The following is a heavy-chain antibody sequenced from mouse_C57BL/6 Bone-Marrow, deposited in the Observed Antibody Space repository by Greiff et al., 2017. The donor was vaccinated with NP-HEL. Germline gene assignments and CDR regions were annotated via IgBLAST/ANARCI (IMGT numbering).Heavy chain of an antibody. D-gene: IGHD2-2*01. CDR1: GYTFTDYY. J-gene: IGHJ2*01. V-gene: IGHV1-26*01. CDR3: ARSGSLWLRLLFDY. Sequence: VQLQQSGPELVKPGASVKISCKASGYTFTDYYMNWVKQSHGKSLEWIGDINPNNGGTSYNQKFKGKATLTVDKSSSTAYMELRSLTSEDTAIYYCARSGSLWLRLLFDYWGQGTTLTVSS. CDR2: INPNNGGT.